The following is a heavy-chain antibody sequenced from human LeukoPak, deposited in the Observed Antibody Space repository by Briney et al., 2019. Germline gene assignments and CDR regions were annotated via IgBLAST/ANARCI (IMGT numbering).Heavy chain of an antibody. CDR1: GGTFSSYA. D-gene: IGHD6-19*01. J-gene: IGHJ4*02. Sequence: GASVKVSCKASGGTFSSYAISWVRQAPGQGLEWMGGIIPIFGTANYAQKFQGRVTITADKSTSTAYMELSSLRSEDTAVYYCAREEVAVAGSNFDYWGQGTLVTVSS. CDR2: IIPIFGTA. V-gene: IGHV1-69*06. CDR3: AREEVAVAGSNFDY.